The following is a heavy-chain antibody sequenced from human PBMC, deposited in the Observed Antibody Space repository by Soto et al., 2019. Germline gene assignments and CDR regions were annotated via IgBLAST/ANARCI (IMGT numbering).Heavy chain of an antibody. CDR3: ARESRYYDILTGYYTNYYGMDV. Sequence: QVQLVESGGGVVQPGRSLRLSCAASGFTFSSYAMHWVRQAPGKGLEWVAVISYDGSNKYYADYLKGRFTISRDNSKNTLYPQMNSLRAEDTAVYYCARESRYYDILTGYYTNYYGMDVWGQGTTVTVSS. D-gene: IGHD3-9*01. J-gene: IGHJ6*02. V-gene: IGHV3-30-3*01. CDR2: ISYDGSNK. CDR1: GFTFSSYA.